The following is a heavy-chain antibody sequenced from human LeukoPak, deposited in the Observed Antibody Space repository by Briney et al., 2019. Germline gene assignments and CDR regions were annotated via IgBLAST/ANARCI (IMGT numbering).Heavy chain of an antibody. J-gene: IGHJ4*02. CDR3: ARGRELRWTESGFFDY. CDR2: MNPNSGNT. D-gene: IGHD2-2*01. CDR1: GYTFTSYD. V-gene: IGHV1-8*03. Sequence: ASVKVSCKASGYTFTSYDINWVRQATGQGLEWMGWMNPNSGNTGYAQKFQGRVTITRNTSISTAYMELSSLRSEDTAVYYCARGRELRWTESGFFDYWGQGTLVTVSS.